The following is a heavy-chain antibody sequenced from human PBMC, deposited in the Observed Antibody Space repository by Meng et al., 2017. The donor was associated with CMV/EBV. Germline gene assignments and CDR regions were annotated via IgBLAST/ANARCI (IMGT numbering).Heavy chain of an antibody. CDR3: ARVARYYDFWSGYYKPWFDP. CDR1: GYTFTGYY. D-gene: IGHD3-3*01. J-gene: IGHJ5*02. Sequence: VQRGQVGVEGKKPGDSGKVSCKASGYTFTGYYMHWVRQAPGQGLEWMGWINPNSGGTNYAQKFQGRVTMTRDTSISTAYMELSRLRSDDTAVYYCARVARYYDFWSGYYKPWFDPWGQGTLVTVSS. CDR2: INPNSGGT. V-gene: IGHV1-2*02.